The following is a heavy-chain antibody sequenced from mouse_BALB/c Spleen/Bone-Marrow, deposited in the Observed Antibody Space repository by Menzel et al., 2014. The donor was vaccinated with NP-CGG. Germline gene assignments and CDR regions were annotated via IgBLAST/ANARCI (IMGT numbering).Heavy chain of an antibody. Sequence: DVQLVESGGGLVQPGGSLKLSCATSGFTFSDYYMYWVRRTPEKRLEWVAYISNGGGSTYYPDTVKGRFTISRDNAKNTLYLQMSRLKSEDTAMYYCARHLYGNYGAMDYWGQGTSVTVSS. CDR2: ISNGGGST. CDR3: ARHLYGNYGAMDY. D-gene: IGHD2-1*01. J-gene: IGHJ4*01. CDR1: GFTFSDYY. V-gene: IGHV5-12*02.